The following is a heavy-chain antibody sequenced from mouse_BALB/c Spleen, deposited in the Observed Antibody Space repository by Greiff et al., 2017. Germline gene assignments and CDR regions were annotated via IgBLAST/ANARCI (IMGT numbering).Heavy chain of an antibody. CDR2: ISYSGST. CDR1: GYSITSDYA. J-gene: IGHJ1*01. D-gene: IGHD1-1*01. CDR3: ARDYYGSCWYFDV. Sequence: EVQLVESGPGLVKPSQSLSLTCTVTGYSITSDYAWNWIRQFPGNKLEWMGYISYSGSTSYNPSLKSRISITRDTSKNQFFLQLNSVTTEDTATYYCARDYYGSCWYFDVWGAGTTVTVSS. V-gene: IGHV3-2*02.